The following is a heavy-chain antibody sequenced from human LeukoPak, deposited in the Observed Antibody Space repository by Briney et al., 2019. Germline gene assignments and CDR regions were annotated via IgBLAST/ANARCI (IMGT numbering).Heavy chain of an antibody. CDR2: TSGSGGSK. J-gene: IGHJ1*01. Sequence: GGSLRLSCAASGFIFKNHAMSRVRQAPGKGLEWVSATSGSGGSKFYADSVKGRFTISRDNSKGTLYLQMNSLRAEDTAIYYCAKDDEGYYDFWSGYGNWGQGTLVTVSS. CDR3: AKDDEGYYDFWSGYGN. CDR1: GFIFKNHA. V-gene: IGHV3-23*01. D-gene: IGHD3-3*01.